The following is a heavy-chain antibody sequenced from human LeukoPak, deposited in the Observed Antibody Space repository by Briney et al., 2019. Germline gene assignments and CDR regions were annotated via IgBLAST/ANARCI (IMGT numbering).Heavy chain of an antibody. CDR2: ISYDGSNK. CDR3: AKKGRVGATDY. D-gene: IGHD1-26*01. V-gene: IGHV3-30*04. Sequence: GGSLRLSCAASGFTFSSYAMHWVRQAPGKGLEWVAVISYDGSNKYYADSVKGRFTISRDNSKNTLYLQMNSLRAEDTAVYYCAKKGRVGATDYWGQGTLVTVSS. CDR1: GFTFSSYA. J-gene: IGHJ4*02.